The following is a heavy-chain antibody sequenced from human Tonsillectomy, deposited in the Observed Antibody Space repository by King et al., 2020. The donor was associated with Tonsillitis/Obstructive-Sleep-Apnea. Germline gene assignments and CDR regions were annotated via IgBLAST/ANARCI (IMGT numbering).Heavy chain of an antibody. D-gene: IGHD3-10*01. J-gene: IGHJ6*02. V-gene: IGHV3-23*04. CDR2: ISASGGGT. CDR1: GFTFSSYA. CDR3: AKEPLWFGEFNPMDV. Sequence: VQLVESGGGLVQPGGSLRLSCAASGFTFSSYAMSWVRQAPGKGLEWVSAISASGGGTFDADSVKGRFTISRDNSKNTLYLQMNSLRAEDTAVYYCAKEPLWFGEFNPMDVWGQGTTVTVSS.